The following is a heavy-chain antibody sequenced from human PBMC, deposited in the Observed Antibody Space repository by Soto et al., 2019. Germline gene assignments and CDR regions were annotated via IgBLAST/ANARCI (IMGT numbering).Heavy chain of an antibody. J-gene: IGHJ5*02. CDR1: GYTFTSYG. CDR2: ISAYNGNT. D-gene: IGHD3-22*01. V-gene: IGHV1-18*01. Sequence: GASVKVSCKASGYTFTSYGISWVRQAPGQGLEWIGWISAYNGNTNYAQKLQGRVTMTTDTSTSTAYMELRSLRSDDTAVYYCARTALTYYYDSSGPRVRFDPWGQGTLVTVSS. CDR3: ARTALTYYYDSSGPRVRFDP.